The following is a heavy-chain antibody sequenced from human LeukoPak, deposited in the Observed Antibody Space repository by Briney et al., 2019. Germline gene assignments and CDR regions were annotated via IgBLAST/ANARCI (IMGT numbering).Heavy chain of an antibody. J-gene: IGHJ4*02. CDR2: INSDGSST. CDR1: GFTFSSYW. CDR3: ARFAYSSGWYFFDY. D-gene: IGHD6-19*01. Sequence: PGGSLRLSCAASGFTFSSYWMHWVRQAPGKGLVWVSRINSDGSSTSYADSVKGRFTISRDNAKNTLYLQMNSLRAEDTTVYYCARFAYSSGWYFFDYWGQGTLVTVSS. V-gene: IGHV3-74*01.